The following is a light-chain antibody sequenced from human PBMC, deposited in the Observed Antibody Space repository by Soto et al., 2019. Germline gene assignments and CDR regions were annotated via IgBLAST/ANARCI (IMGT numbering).Light chain of an antibody. CDR1: QSLVHSDGIAY. CDR3: MQGTHWPIT. J-gene: IGKJ5*01. Sequence: DIVMTQPPLSSPVTLGQPASISCRSNQSLVHSDGIAYFSWFQQRPGRSPRRLIYKVSNRDSGVPARFSGSGSGTDFALKISRVEAEDVGVYYCMQGTHWPITFGQGTRLE. V-gene: IGKV2-30*02. CDR2: KVS.